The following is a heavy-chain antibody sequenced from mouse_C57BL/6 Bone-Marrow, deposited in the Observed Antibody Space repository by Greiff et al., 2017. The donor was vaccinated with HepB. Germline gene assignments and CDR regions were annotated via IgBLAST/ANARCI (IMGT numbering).Heavy chain of an antibody. V-gene: IGHV5-17*01. CDR3: ATTMIRRAWFAY. J-gene: IGHJ3*01. D-gene: IGHD2-4*01. CDR2: ISSGSSTI. CDR1: GFTFSDYG. Sequence: EVKLMESGGGLVKPGGSLKLSCAASGFTFSDYGMHWVRQAPGKGLEWVAYISSGSSTIYYADTVKGRFTISRDNAKNTLFLQMTSLRSEDTAMYYCATTMIRRAWFAYWGQGTGVTVSA.